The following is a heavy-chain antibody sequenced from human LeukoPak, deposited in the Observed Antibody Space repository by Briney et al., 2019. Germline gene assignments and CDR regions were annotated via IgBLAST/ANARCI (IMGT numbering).Heavy chain of an antibody. CDR1: GGSISSYY. J-gene: IGHJ5*02. Sequence: SETLSLTCTVSGGSISSYYWSWIRQPPGKGLEWIGYFYYSGSTNYNPSLKSRVTISVDTSKNQFSLKLSSVTAADTAVYYCARRKDYCSSTSCYNWFDPWGQGTLVTVSS. V-gene: IGHV4-59*08. D-gene: IGHD2-2*01. CDR2: FYYSGST. CDR3: ARRKDYCSSTSCYNWFDP.